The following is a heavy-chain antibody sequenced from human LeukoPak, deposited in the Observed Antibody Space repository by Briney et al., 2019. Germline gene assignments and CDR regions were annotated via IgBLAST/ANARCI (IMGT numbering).Heavy chain of an antibody. Sequence: SETLSLTCTVSGGSISSSSYYWGWIRQPPGKGLEWIGSIYHNGNTFYNPSLKSRITISVDTSKNQFSLKLSSVTAADTAVYYCARDLRLSPYSGGWPLDYWGQGTLVTVSS. V-gene: IGHV4-39*07. J-gene: IGHJ4*02. D-gene: IGHD6-19*01. CDR3: ARDLRLSPYSGGWPLDY. CDR2: IYHNGNT. CDR1: GGSISSSSYY.